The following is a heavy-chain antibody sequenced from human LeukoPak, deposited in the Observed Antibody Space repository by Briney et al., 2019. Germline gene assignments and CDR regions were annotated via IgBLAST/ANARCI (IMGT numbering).Heavy chain of an antibody. V-gene: IGHV3-7*01. D-gene: IGHD4-17*01. J-gene: IGHJ4*02. CDR3: AMSTVLDY. Sequence: PGGSLRLSCAASGFTFSRYWMSWVRQAPGKGLEWVANIKQDGSEKYYVDSVEGRFTISRDNAENSLYLQMNSLRVEDTALYYCAMSTVLDYWGQGTPVTVSS. CDR1: GFTFSRYW. CDR2: IKQDGSEK.